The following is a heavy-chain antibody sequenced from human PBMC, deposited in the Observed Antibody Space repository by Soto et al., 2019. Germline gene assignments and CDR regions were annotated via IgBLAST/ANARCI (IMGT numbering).Heavy chain of an antibody. CDR3: AREGVAPYYYYGMDV. D-gene: IGHD5-12*01. Sequence: QVQLVQSGAEVKKPGASVKVSCKASGYTFTRSGISGVRQAPGQGLEWMGWISTYNGDTNYAQTFQGRVTMTTDTSTSTVHMEVRSLRSDDTAVYYCAREGVAPYYYYGMDVWGQGTPVTVSS. J-gene: IGHJ6*02. CDR2: ISTYNGDT. CDR1: GYTFTRSG. V-gene: IGHV1-18*01.